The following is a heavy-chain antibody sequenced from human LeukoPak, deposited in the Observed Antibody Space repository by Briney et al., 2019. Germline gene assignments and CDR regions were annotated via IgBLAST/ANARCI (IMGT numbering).Heavy chain of an antibody. CDR1: GGSISSYY. CDR2: IYTSGST. D-gene: IGHD3-3*01. V-gene: IGHV4-4*07. J-gene: IGHJ4*02. CDR3: ARGCGWGDFWSGYYASSYFDY. Sequence: PSETLSLTCTVSGGSISSYYWSWIRQPAGKGLEWIGRIYTSGSTNYNPSLKSRVTMSVDTSKNQFSLKLSSVTAADTAVYYCARGCGWGDFWSGYYASSYFDYWGQGTLVTVSS.